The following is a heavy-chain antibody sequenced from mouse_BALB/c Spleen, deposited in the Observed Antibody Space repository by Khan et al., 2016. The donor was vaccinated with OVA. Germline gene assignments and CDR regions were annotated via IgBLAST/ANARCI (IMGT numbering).Heavy chain of an antibody. D-gene: IGHD1-1*01. CDR3: ARGNYYGYYFDY. V-gene: IGHV3-2*02. CDR2: ISYSGVT. Sequence: EVQLQESRPGLVKPSQSLSPTCTVTGYSITSGYAWNWIRQFPGNKLEWMGYISYSGVTSYTPSLKSRISITRDTSKNQFFLQLTSVTTEDTATDYCARGNYYGYYFDYWGQGTTLTVSS. CDR1: GYSITSGYA. J-gene: IGHJ2*01.